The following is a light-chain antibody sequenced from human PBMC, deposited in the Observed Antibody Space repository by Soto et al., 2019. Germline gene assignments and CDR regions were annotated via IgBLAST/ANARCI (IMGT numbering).Light chain of an antibody. Sequence: EIVMTQSPATLSVSPGDGATLSCRARRSVGGNLAWYQQRPGRAPRLLIYDASTRATDIPARFSGSGSGTEFTLTISSRQSEDFALYYCQQYNNWPLYTFGQGTKLEIK. CDR3: QQYNNWPLYT. V-gene: IGKV3-15*01. J-gene: IGKJ2*01. CDR1: RSVGGN. CDR2: DAS.